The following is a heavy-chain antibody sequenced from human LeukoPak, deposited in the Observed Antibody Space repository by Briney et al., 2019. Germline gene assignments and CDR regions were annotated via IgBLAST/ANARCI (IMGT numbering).Heavy chain of an antibody. CDR3: ARMYESDY. CDR1: GGSFNDYY. CDR2: INHSGNT. J-gene: IGHJ4*02. V-gene: IGHV4-34*01. D-gene: IGHD2-8*01. Sequence: SETLSLTCAVYGGSFNDYYWSWIRQPPGKGLEWIGEINHSGNTNYNPSLKSRVTISIDTSKNQFSLKLSSVTAADTAVYYCARMYESDYWGQGTLVTVSS.